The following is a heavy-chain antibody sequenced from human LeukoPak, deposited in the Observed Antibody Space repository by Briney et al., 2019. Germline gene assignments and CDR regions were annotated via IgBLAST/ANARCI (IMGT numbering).Heavy chain of an antibody. CDR3: ARDIRDDSSGYYPDTFDI. CDR2: IKEDGSAK. CDR1: GLTFSTYW. D-gene: IGHD3-22*01. V-gene: IGHV3-7*01. J-gene: IGHJ3*02. Sequence: GGSLRLSCAASGLTFSTYWMTWVRQAPGKGLEWVANIKEDGSAKSYVDSVKGRFTISRDNAKNSLYLQMNSLSAGDTAVYYCARDIRDDSSGYYPDTFDIWGQGTMVTVSS.